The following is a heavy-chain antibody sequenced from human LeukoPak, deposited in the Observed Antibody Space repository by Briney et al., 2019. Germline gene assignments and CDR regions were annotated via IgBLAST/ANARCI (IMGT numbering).Heavy chain of an antibody. Sequence: SQALSLTCTVSGGSISSGGYYWSWIRQHPGKGLEWIGYIYYSGSAYYNPSLKSRVTISVDTSKNQFSLKLSSVTAADTVVYYCARGGMVRLGPFDYWGQGTLVTVSS. CDR2: IYYSGSA. CDR3: ARGGMVRLGPFDY. D-gene: IGHD4-23*01. V-gene: IGHV4-31*03. CDR1: GGSISSGGYY. J-gene: IGHJ4*02.